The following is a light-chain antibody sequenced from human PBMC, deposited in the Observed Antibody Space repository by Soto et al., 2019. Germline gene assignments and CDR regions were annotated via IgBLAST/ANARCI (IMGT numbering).Light chain of an antibody. CDR3: QQRSNWAPT. Sequence: EIVLTQSPVTLSLSPGERATLSCRASQSVDAYLAWYQQRPGQAPRLLIFDASNRATGIPTRFNGSGSGPDFTLTICSLEPENFAVYYCQQRSNWAPTFGQGTKGEIK. CDR1: QSVDAY. CDR2: DAS. V-gene: IGKV3-11*01. J-gene: IGKJ1*01.